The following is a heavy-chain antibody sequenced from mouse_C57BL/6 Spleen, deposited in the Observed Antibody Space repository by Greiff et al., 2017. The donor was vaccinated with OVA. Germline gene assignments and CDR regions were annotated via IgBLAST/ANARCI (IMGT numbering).Heavy chain of an antibody. D-gene: IGHD2-4*01. V-gene: IGHV5-9*01. CDR2: ISGGGGNT. CDR1: GFTFSSYT. Sequence: EVQRVESGGGLVKPGGSLKLSCAASGFTFSSYTMSWVRQTPEKRLEWVATISGGGGNTYYPDSVKGRFTISRDNAKNTLYLQMSSLRSEDTALYYCARGDYDRGYYFDYWGQGTTLTVSS. CDR3: ARGDYDRGYYFDY. J-gene: IGHJ2*01.